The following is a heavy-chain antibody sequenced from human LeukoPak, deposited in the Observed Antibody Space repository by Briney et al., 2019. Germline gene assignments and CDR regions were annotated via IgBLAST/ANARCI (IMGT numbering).Heavy chain of an antibody. CDR1: GYTFTGYD. J-gene: IGHJ4*02. D-gene: IGHD5-12*01. Sequence: GASVKVSCKASGYTFTGYDINWVRQATGQGLEWMGWMNPNSGNTGYAQKFQGRVTITRNTSISTAYMELSSLRSEDTAVYYCARGLYGGYVGYYFDYWGQGTLVTVSS. CDR2: MNPNSGNT. CDR3: ARGLYGGYVGYYFDY. V-gene: IGHV1-8*03.